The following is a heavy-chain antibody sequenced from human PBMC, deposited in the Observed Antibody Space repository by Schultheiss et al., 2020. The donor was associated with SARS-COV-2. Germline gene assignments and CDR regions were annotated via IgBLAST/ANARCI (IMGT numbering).Heavy chain of an antibody. CDR2: IKQDGSEK. CDR1: GFTFSSYW. D-gene: IGHD2-2*01. CDR3: ARDQVVVHYGMDV. Sequence: SCAASGFTFSSYWMSWVRQAPGKGLEWVANIKQDGSEKYYVDSVKGRFTISRDNAKNSLYLQMNSLRAEDTAVYYCARDQVVVHYGMDVWGQGTTVTVSS. V-gene: IGHV3-7*01. J-gene: IGHJ6*02.